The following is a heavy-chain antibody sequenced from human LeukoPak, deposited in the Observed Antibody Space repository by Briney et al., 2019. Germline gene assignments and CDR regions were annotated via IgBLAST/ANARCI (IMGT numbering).Heavy chain of an antibody. D-gene: IGHD3-10*01. J-gene: IGHJ6*02. Sequence: ASVKVSCKVSGYTLTELPMHWVRQAPGQGLEWMGRIIPILGIANYAQKFQGRVTITAGKSTSTAYMELSSLRSEDTAVYYCASGYYYGSGSYYYYYYGMDVWGQGTTVTVSS. CDR2: IIPILGIA. CDR1: GYTLTELP. V-gene: IGHV1-69*02. CDR3: ASGYYYGSGSYYYYYYGMDV.